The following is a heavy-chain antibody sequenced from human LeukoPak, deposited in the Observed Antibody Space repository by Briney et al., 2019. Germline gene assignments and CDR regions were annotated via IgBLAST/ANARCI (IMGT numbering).Heavy chain of an antibody. CDR2: IYSGGST. CDR3: ARGSGYSGYDLDY. V-gene: IGHV3-53*01. CDR1: GFTVSSNY. J-gene: IGHJ4*02. Sequence: TGGSLRLSCAASGFTVSSNYMSWVRQAPGKGLEWGSVIYSGGSTYYAGSVNGRITISRDNSKNKLYLQMNSLRAEDTAVYYCARGSGYSGYDLDYWGQGTLVTVSS. D-gene: IGHD5-12*01.